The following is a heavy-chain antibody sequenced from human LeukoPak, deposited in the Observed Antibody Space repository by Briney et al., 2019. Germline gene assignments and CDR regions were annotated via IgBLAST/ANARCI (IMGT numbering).Heavy chain of an antibody. CDR1: GFTFSSYW. V-gene: IGHV3-74*01. CDR3: ARARFETTVTTLVRKKDYYYYNMDV. CDR2: INNDGSST. D-gene: IGHD4-17*01. Sequence: GGSLRLSCASSGFTFSSYWMHWVRQAPGKALVWVSRINNDGSSTSYADSVKGRFTISRDNAKNSLYLQMNSLRAEDTAVYYCARARFETTVTTLVRKKDYYYYNMDVWGKGTTVTVSS. J-gene: IGHJ6*03.